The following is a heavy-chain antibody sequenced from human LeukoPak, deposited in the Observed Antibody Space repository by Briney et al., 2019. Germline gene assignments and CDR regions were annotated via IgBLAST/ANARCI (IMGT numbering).Heavy chain of an antibody. CDR1: GFTFSSYA. CDR3: AKANYDSRRGYFDY. CDR2: ISGSGGST. J-gene: IGHJ4*02. D-gene: IGHD3-22*01. V-gene: IGHV3-23*01. Sequence: GGSLRLPCAASGFTFSSYAMSWVRQAPGKGLEWVSAISGSGGSTYYADSVKGRFTISRDNSKNTLYLQMNSLRAEDTAVYYCAKANYDSRRGYFDYWGQGTLVTVSS.